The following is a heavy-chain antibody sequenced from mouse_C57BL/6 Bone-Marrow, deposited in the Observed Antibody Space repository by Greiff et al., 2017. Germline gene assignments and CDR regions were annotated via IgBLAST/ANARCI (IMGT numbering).Heavy chain of an antibody. CDR3: ARDYHWYFDV. CDR2: INPSTGGT. Sequence: VQLKESGPELVKPGASVKISCKASGYSFTGYYMNWVKQSPEKSLEWIGEINPSTGGTTYNQKFKAKATLTVDKSSSIAYMQLKSLTSEDSAVYYCARDYHWYFDVWGTGTTVTVSS. J-gene: IGHJ1*03. V-gene: IGHV1-42*01. CDR1: GYSFTGYY. D-gene: IGHD2-4*01.